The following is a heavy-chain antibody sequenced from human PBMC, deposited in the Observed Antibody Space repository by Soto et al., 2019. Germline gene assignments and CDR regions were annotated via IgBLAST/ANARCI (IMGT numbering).Heavy chain of an antibody. Sequence: GASVKVSCKASGYTFTGYYMHWVRQAPGQGLEWMGWINPNSGGTNYAQKFQGWVTMTRDTSISTAYMELSRLRSDDTAVYYCARVEFLYDILTGYYTVEGNDAFDIWGQGTMVTVSS. D-gene: IGHD3-9*01. V-gene: IGHV1-2*04. CDR3: ARVEFLYDILTGYYTVEGNDAFDI. J-gene: IGHJ3*02. CDR1: GYTFTGYY. CDR2: INPNSGGT.